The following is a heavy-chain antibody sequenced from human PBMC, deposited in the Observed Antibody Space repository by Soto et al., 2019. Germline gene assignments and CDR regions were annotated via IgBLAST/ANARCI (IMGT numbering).Heavy chain of an antibody. Sequence: GGSLRLSCAASGFTFSSYGMSWVRQAPGKGLEWVSTISGSGGSSYYADSVKGRFTISRDNSKNTLYLQLNSLRAEDTAVYSCAKDGQPGISVFFDIWGKGTMVTVSS. D-gene: IGHD3-16*01. CDR1: GFTFSSYG. V-gene: IGHV3-23*01. J-gene: IGHJ3*02. CDR2: ISGSGGSS. CDR3: AKDGQPGISVFFDI.